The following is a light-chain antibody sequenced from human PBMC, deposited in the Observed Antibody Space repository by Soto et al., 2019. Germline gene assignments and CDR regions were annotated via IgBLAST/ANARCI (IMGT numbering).Light chain of an antibody. Sequence: IVITPSPATLSLSPGEKATPSCRARPGVSSRLAWYQQKPGQAPRLLIFDSSTGATGVPARFSGSGSGTEFTLTISSLQSEDSAVYYCHQYRDWPRTFGQGTKVEIK. CDR3: HQYRDWPRT. J-gene: IGKJ1*01. V-gene: IGKV3-15*01. CDR2: DSS. CDR1: PGVSSR.